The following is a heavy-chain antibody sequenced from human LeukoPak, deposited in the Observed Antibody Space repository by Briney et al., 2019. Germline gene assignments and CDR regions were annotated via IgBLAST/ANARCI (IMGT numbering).Heavy chain of an antibody. CDR2: IYTSGSP. CDR1: GGSISSYY. V-gene: IGHV4-4*07. D-gene: IGHD4-11*01. Sequence: PSETLSLTCTVSGGSISSYYWSWIWHPPGKGREWIGRIYTSGSPNYNPSLKSRVTISVDTSKNQFSLKLSSVTAADTAVYYCARAYSNYEVDYFDYWGQGTLVTVSS. CDR3: ARAYSNYEVDYFDY. J-gene: IGHJ4*02.